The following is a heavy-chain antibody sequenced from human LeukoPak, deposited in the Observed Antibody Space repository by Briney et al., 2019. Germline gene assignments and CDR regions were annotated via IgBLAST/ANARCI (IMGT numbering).Heavy chain of an antibody. D-gene: IGHD6-19*01. J-gene: IGHJ4*02. Sequence: GGSLRLSCAASGFIFSNYALHWVRQVPGVGLEWVAVISYDGANKDYADSVKGRFTISRDNSKNTIYLQMHSLTGDDTAVFYCARDPGLGYRSGWYQDYFDYWGQGTLVTVSS. CDR2: ISYDGANK. V-gene: IGHV3-30-3*01. CDR3: ARDPGLGYRSGWYQDYFDY. CDR1: GFIFSNYA.